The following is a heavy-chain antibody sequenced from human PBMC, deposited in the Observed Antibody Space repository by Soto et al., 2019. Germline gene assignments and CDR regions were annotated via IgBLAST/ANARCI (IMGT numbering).Heavy chain of an antibody. D-gene: IGHD3-10*01. CDR1: GFTFSTYD. CDR2: IGTTGDT. J-gene: IGHJ2*01. V-gene: IGHV3-13*04. CDR3: ARDATYGSGRGPDWYFDL. Sequence: EVQLVESGGGLVQPGGSLRLSCAASGFTFSTYDMHWARQVTGKCLEWVSAIGTTGDTYYPGSVKGRFTISRDDAKNSLYLQMNSLGAGDTAVYYCARDATYGSGRGPDWYFDLWGRGTVVTVSS.